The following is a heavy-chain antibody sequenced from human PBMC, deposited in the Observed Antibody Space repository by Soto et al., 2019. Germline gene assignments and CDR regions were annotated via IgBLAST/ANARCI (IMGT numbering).Heavy chain of an antibody. D-gene: IGHD2-15*01. CDR1: GDSVSSDSAA. CDR3: ATDGPLYCSGGNCYSGYFDH. J-gene: IGHJ4*02. V-gene: IGHV6-1*01. Sequence: QSQTLSLTCAISGDSVSSDSAAWNWIRQSPSRGLEWLGRTYYRSKWYSEYAVSVKSRITISSDTSKNQFSLQLNSVTPEDTAVYYCATDGPLYCSGGNCYSGYFDHWGQGTLVTVSS. CDR2: TYYRSKWYS.